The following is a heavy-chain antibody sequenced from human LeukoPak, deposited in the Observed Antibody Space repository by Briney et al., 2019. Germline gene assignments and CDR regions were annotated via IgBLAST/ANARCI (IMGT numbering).Heavy chain of an antibody. D-gene: IGHD2-2*01. CDR1: GGSFSGYY. J-gene: IGHJ4*02. Sequence: SETLSLTCAVYGGSFSGYYWSWIRQPPGKGLEWIGEINHSGSTNYNPSLKSRVTISVDTSKNQFSLKLRSVTAADTAVYYCARAHYCSSTSCYSHGYGYWGQGTLVTVSS. CDR3: ARAHYCSSTSCYSHGYGY. CDR2: INHSGST. V-gene: IGHV4-34*01.